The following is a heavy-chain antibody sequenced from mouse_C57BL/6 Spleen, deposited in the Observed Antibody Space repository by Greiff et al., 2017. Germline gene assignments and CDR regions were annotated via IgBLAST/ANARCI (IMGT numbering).Heavy chain of an antibody. CDR1: GYTFTSYW. CDR3: HYYGSSYYAMDY. Sequence: QVQLQQSGAELVKPGASVKLSCKASGYTFTSYWMHWVKQRPGQGLEWIGMIHPNSGSTNYNEKFKSKATLTVDKSSSTAYMQLSSLTSEDSAVYYCHYYGSSYYAMDYWGQGTSVTVSS. CDR2: IHPNSGST. D-gene: IGHD1-1*01. J-gene: IGHJ4*01. V-gene: IGHV1-64*01.